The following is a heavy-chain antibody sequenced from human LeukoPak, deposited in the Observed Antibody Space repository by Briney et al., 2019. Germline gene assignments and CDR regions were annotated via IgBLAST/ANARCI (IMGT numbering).Heavy chain of an antibody. CDR1: GGSISSYY. J-gene: IGHJ6*03. Sequence: PSETLSLTCTVSGGSISSYYWSWIRQPPGKGLEWIGYIYYSGSTNYNPSLKSRVTISVDTSKNQFSLKLSSVPAAATAGYYCARGNRVYALYYMDVWGKGTTVTVSS. V-gene: IGHV4-59*01. CDR3: ARGNRVYALYYMDV. D-gene: IGHD1-14*01. CDR2: IYYSGST.